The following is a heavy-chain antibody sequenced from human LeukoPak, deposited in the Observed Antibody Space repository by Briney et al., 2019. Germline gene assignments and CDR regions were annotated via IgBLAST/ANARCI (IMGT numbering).Heavy chain of an antibody. CDR1: GGSISSYY. V-gene: IGHV4-59*01. D-gene: IGHD1-26*01. Sequence: SETLSLTCTVSGGSISSYYWSWIRQPPGKGLEWIGYIYYSGSTNYNPSLKSRVTISVDTSKNQFSLKLSSVTAADTAVYYCARDESGSYADWGQGTLATVSS. CDR2: IYYSGST. CDR3: ARDESGSYAD. J-gene: IGHJ4*02.